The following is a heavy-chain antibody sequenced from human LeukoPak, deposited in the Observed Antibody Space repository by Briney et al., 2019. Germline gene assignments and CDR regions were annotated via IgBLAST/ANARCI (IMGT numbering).Heavy chain of an antibody. CDR1: GGSISGYY. V-gene: IGHV4-59*01. J-gene: IGHJ4*02. CDR2: IYYSGST. CDR3: ARGTVTFYYFDY. Sequence: KSSETLSVICTVSGGSISGYYWSWIRQPPGKGLEWIGYIYYSGSTNYNPSLKSRVTISVDTSKNQFSLKLSSVTAADTAVYYCARGTVTFYYFDYWGQGTLVTVSS. D-gene: IGHD4-17*01.